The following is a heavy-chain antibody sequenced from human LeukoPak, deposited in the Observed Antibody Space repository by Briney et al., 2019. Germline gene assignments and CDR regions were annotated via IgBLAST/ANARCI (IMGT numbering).Heavy chain of an antibody. J-gene: IGHJ4*02. D-gene: IGHD3-9*01. V-gene: IGHV4-34*01. CDR3: ARGNYDILTGYLY. CDR2: INHSGST. Sequence: PSETLSLTCAVYGGSFSGYYWSWIRQPPGKGLEWIGEINHSGSTNYNPSLKSRVTISVDTSKNQFSLKLSSVPAADTAVYYCARGNYDILTGYLYWGQGTLVTVSS. CDR1: GGSFSGYY.